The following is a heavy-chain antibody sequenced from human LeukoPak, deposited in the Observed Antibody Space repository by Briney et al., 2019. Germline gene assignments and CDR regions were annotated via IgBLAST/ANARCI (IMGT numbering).Heavy chain of an antibody. J-gene: IGHJ6*03. CDR3: ARDNSRYSGYYYYYMDV. Sequence: SVKVSCKASGGTFSSYAISWVRQAPGQGLEWMGGIIPIFGTANYAQKFQGRVTITADESTSTAYMELSSLRSEDTAVYYCARDNSRYSGYYYYYMDVWGKGTTVTISS. CDR2: IIPIFGTA. CDR1: GGTFSSYA. D-gene: IGHD5-12*01. V-gene: IGHV1-69*13.